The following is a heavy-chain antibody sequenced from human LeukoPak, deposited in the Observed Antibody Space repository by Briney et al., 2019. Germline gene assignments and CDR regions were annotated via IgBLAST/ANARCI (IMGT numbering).Heavy chain of an antibody. J-gene: IGHJ5*02. CDR1: GGSFSGYY. V-gene: IGHV4-34*01. CDR3: ARGQSRITMVRGVICNWFDP. Sequence: SETLSLTCAAYGGSFSGYYWSWIRQPPGKGLEWIGEINHSGSTNYNPSLKSRVTISVDTSKNQFSLKLSSVTAADTAVYYCARGQSRITMVRGVICNWFDPWGQGTLVTVSS. CDR2: INHSGST. D-gene: IGHD3-10*01.